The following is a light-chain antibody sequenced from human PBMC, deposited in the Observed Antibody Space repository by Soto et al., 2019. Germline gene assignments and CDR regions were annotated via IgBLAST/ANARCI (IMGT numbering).Light chain of an antibody. Sequence: QSALTQPPSASGSPGQSVTISCTGTSSDVGGYNYVSWYQQHPGKAPKLMIYEVTKRPSGVPDRFSGSKSGDTASLTVSGLQAEDEADYSCSSCGGSNNFVFGTGTKLTVL. CDR1: SSDVGGYNY. CDR3: SSCGGSNNFV. V-gene: IGLV2-8*01. J-gene: IGLJ1*01. CDR2: EVT.